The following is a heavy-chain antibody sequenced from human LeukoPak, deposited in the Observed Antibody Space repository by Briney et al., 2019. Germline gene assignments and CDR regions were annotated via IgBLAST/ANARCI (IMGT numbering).Heavy chain of an antibody. J-gene: IGHJ5*02. CDR2: INHSGST. CDR1: GGSISSGGHY. V-gene: IGHV4-39*07. CDR3: ARGIAAAPRT. Sequence: PSETLSLTCTVSGGSISSGGHYWSWIRQRPGKGLEWIGEINHSGSTNYNPSLKSRVTISVDTSKNQFSLKLSSVTAADTAVYYCARGIAAAPRTWGQGTLVTVSS. D-gene: IGHD6-13*01.